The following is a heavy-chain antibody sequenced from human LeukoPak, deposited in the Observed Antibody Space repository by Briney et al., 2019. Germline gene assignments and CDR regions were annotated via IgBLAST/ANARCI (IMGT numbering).Heavy chain of an antibody. V-gene: IGHV3-11*01. CDR1: GFTFSDSY. Sequence: PGGSLRLSCAASGFTFSDSYMTWIRPAPGRGLEWLSYISGSGSGINYADSVKGRFTISRDNTMNSLYLQMNSLRVEDTAVYYCSRDPRLADYWGQGTLVTVSS. CDR2: ISGSGSGI. J-gene: IGHJ4*02. CDR3: SRDPRLADY. D-gene: IGHD3-9*01.